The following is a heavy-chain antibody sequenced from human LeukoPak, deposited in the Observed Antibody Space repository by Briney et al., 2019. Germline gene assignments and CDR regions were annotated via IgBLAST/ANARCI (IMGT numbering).Heavy chain of an antibody. V-gene: IGHV1-18*01. CDR3: ASDVDTASNMDY. J-gene: IGHJ4*02. CDR1: GYTFTSYG. CDR2: ISAYNGNT. D-gene: IGHD5-18*01. Sequence: ASVKVSCKASGYTFTSYGISWVRQAPGQGLEWMGWISAYNGNTNYAQKLQGRVTMTTDTSTSTAYMELRSLRSDDTAVYYCASDVDTASNMDYWGQGTLVTVSS.